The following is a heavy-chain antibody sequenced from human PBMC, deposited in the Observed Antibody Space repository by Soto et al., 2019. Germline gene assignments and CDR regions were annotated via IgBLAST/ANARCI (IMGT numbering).Heavy chain of an antibody. CDR1: GFPFSSYA. CDR2: ISDNGGSST. CDR3: VEGLRYSYTFGLDV. Sequence: PGGSLRLSCSASGFPFSSYAMSWVRQAPGKGLEYVSAISDNGGSSTYYADSVKGRFTISRDNSRNTLYLQMSSLRADDTAIYYCVEGLRYSYTFGLDVWGQGTTVTVSS. V-gene: IGHV3-64D*06. D-gene: IGHD5-18*01. J-gene: IGHJ6*02.